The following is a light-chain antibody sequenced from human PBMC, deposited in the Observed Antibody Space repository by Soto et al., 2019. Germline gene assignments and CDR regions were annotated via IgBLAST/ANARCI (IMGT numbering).Light chain of an antibody. CDR3: QQYNDWPPIT. V-gene: IGKV3-15*01. CDR1: QSVSNN. Sequence: EIMMTQSPATLSVSPGESATLSCRARQSVSNNLAWYQHKPGQAPRLLIYYASTRATGIPARFSGSGSGTEFTLTISSLQSEDFALYYCQQYNDWPPITFRQGTRLEIK. CDR2: YAS. J-gene: IGKJ5*01.